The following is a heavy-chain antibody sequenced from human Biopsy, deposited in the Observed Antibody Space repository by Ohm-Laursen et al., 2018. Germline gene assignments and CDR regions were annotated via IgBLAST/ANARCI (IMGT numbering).Heavy chain of an antibody. CDR1: GGSFTGHY. CDR3: ARGSNEYGGLYFPH. Sequence: PSETLSLTCTVSGGSFTGHYWTWIRQPPGKGLEWIGHISHTGYTSYKSSLKSRVTISLDTSRKHFSLRLTSLAAVDTAVYYCARGSNEYGGLYFPHWGQGTLVTVSS. J-gene: IGHJ1*01. V-gene: IGHV4-59*11. CDR2: ISHTGYT. D-gene: IGHD4-23*01.